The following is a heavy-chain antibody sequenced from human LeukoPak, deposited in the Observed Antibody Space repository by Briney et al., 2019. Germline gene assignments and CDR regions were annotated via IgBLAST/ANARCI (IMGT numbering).Heavy chain of an antibody. CDR2: ISYDGSNK. D-gene: IGHD3-22*01. Sequence: PGGSLRLSCAASGFTFSSYAMHWVRQAPGKGLEWVAVISYDGSNKYYADSVKGRFTISRDNSKNTLYLQMNSLRAEDTAVYYCASSYYYDSSGYSTAAFDIWGQGTMVTVSS. V-gene: IGHV3-30-3*01. CDR3: ASSYYYDSSGYSTAAFDI. J-gene: IGHJ3*02. CDR1: GFTFSSYA.